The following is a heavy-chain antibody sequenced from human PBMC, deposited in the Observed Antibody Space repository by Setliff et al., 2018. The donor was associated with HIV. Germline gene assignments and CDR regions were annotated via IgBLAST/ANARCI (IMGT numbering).Heavy chain of an antibody. Sequence: SLRLSCIASGFTFGDYSMSWVRQAPGRGLEWVGFIRSRGYGGTSEYAAPVKGRFTISRDDSKSIAYLQMKSLKSEDTAVYYCTRGGPGGRFYYNGLDVWGQGTAVTV. D-gene: IGHD2-15*01. CDR2: IRSRGYGGTS. V-gene: IGHV3-49*04. J-gene: IGHJ6*02. CDR1: GFTFGDYS. CDR3: TRGGPGGRFYYNGLDV.